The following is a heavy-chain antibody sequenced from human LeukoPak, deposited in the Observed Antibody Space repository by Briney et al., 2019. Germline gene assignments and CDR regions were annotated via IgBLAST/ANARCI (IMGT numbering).Heavy chain of an antibody. D-gene: IGHD6-13*01. CDR2: ISSSSSYI. J-gene: IGHJ4*02. Sequence: PGGSLRLSCAASGFTFSSYSMNWVRQAPGKGLEWVSSISSSSSYIYYADSVKGRFTISRDNAKNSLYLQMNSLRAEDTAVYYCARDRSSSWYVFDYWGRGTLVTVSS. V-gene: IGHV3-21*01. CDR3: ARDRSSSWYVFDY. CDR1: GFTFSSYS.